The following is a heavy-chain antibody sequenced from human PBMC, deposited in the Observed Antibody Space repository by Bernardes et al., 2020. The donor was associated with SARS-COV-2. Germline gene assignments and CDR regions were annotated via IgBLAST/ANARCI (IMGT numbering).Heavy chain of an antibody. CDR2: VSAGGDTI. CDR3: ARGWRENSFDY. V-gene: IGHV3-48*01. Sequence: WGTLRLSCVVSGFIFTTDSMSWVRQAPGKGLDWLLVVSAGGDTIHDADSVRGRFTVSRDDAKNSVYLQMNSLRAEDTAVYYCARGWRENSFDYWGQGALVTVTS. CDR1: GFIFTTDS. D-gene: IGHD2-15*01. J-gene: IGHJ4*02.